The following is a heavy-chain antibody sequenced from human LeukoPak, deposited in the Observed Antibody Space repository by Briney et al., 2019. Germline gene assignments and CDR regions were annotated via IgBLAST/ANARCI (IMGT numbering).Heavy chain of an antibody. D-gene: IGHD2-15*01. Sequence: GGSLRLSCAVSGFTSSSYWMSWVRQAPGKGLEWVANIKQDGSEKYYVDSVKGLFTISRDNAKNSLYLRMNSLRAEDTAVYYCARAPYCIGGSCRFDYWGQGTLVTVSS. CDR1: GFTSSSYW. J-gene: IGHJ4*02. V-gene: IGHV3-7*03. CDR3: ARAPYCIGGSCRFDY. CDR2: IKQDGSEK.